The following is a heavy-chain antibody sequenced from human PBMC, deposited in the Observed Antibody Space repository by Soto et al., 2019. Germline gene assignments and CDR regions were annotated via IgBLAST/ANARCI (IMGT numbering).Heavy chain of an antibody. CDR1: GGSISSGDYY. CDR2: IYYSGST. D-gene: IGHD2-15*01. V-gene: IGHV4-30-4*01. Sequence: SETLSITCTVSGGSISSGDYYWSWIRQPPGKGQEWIGYIYYSGSTYYNQSLKNRVTISVDTSKTQFSLKLSSVTAADTAVYYCAAVLKDIVVVVAAARGMDVWGQGTTVTVSS. J-gene: IGHJ6*02. CDR3: AAVLKDIVVVVAAARGMDV.